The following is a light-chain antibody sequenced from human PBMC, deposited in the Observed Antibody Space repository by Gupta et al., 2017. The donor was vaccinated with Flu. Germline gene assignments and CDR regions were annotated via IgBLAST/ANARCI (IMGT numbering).Light chain of an antibody. Sequence: NFMLTQPHSLSESPGKTVTISCTRSSGSIASSYVQWYRQRPGSSPNTVIFEDNQRPSGVPDRFSGSIDSSSNSASLTISGLQTEDEADYYCQSYDTSDRWVFGGGTKLTVL. CDR3: QSYDTSDRWV. J-gene: IGLJ3*02. V-gene: IGLV6-57*01. CDR2: EDN. CDR1: SGSIASSY.